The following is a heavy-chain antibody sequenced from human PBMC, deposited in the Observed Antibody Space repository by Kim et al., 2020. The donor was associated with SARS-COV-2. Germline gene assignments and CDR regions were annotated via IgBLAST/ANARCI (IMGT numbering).Heavy chain of an antibody. CDR1: GYTFTSYG. J-gene: IGHJ3*02. Sequence: ASVKVSCQASGYTFTSYGISWVRQAPGQGLEWMGWISSYNGNTNYAQKLQGRVTMTTDTSTSTAYMELRSVRSDDTAVYYCARSNYYGSGDDALDIWGQGTMVTVS. V-gene: IGHV1-18*01. CDR2: ISSYNGNT. D-gene: IGHD3-10*01. CDR3: ARSNYYGSGDDALDI.